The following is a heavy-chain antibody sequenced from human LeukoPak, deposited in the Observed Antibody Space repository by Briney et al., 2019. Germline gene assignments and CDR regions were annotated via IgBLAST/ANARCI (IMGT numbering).Heavy chain of an antibody. Sequence: SETLSLTCSVSGGSISSSSYYWGWIRQPPGKGLEWIGSIYYSGSTDYNPSLKSRISMSVDTSKNQFSLRLTSVTAADTAVYYCARQLRDCRDGSCYSFDYWGQGTLVTVSS. D-gene: IGHD2-15*01. CDR2: IYYSGST. CDR1: GGSISSSSYY. V-gene: IGHV4-39*01. J-gene: IGHJ4*02. CDR3: ARQLRDCRDGSCYSFDY.